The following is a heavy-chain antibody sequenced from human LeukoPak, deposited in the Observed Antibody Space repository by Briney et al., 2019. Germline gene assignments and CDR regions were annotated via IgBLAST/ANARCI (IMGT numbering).Heavy chain of an antibody. Sequence: PGGSLRLSCAASGFTFSSYAMHWVRQAPGKGLEWVAVISYDGSNKYYADSVKGRFTISRDNSKNTLYLQMNSLRAEDTAVYYCARDQAGYDSSAFVYWGQGTLVTVSS. D-gene: IGHD3-22*01. CDR3: ARDQAGYDSSAFVY. CDR2: ISYDGSNK. V-gene: IGHV3-30-3*01. CDR1: GFTFSSYA. J-gene: IGHJ4*02.